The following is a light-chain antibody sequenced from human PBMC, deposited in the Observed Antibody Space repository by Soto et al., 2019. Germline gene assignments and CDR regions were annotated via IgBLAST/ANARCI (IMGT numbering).Light chain of an antibody. V-gene: IGLV2-14*01. CDR2: EVS. J-gene: IGLJ1*01. CDR3: SSYTSSSTGV. CDR1: NSDVGGYNY. Sequence: QSVLTQPASVSGSPGQSITISCTGTNSDVGGYNYVSWYQQHPDTVPKLIIFEVSNRPSGVSPRFSGSKSGNTASLTISGLQAEDEADYYCSSYTSSSTGVFGTGTKVTVL.